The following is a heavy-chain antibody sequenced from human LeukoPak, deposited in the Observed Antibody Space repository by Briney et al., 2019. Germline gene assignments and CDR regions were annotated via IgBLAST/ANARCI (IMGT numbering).Heavy chain of an antibody. Sequence: ASVKVSCKASGYTFTSYGISWVRQAPGQGLEWMGWISAYNGNTNYAQKLQGRVTMTTDTSTSTAYIDLRSLRSDDTAVYYCARGLTTAPTEYYFDYWGQGTLVTVSS. D-gene: IGHD4-17*01. J-gene: IGHJ4*02. CDR2: ISAYNGNT. V-gene: IGHV1-18*01. CDR3: ARGLTTAPTEYYFDY. CDR1: GYTFTSYG.